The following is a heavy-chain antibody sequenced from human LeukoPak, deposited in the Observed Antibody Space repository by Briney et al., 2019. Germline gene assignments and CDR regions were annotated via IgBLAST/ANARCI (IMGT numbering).Heavy chain of an antibody. CDR3: ATDYSRGEYYFTY. V-gene: IGHV3-15*01. D-gene: IGHD4-11*01. CDR2: IKSKSDGMTT. CDR1: GFTLSNVW. J-gene: IGHJ4*02. Sequence: GGSLRLSCAASGFTLSNVWMSWVRQAPGKGLEWVGRIKSKSDGMTTDYAAPVKGRFTISRDDSKNTLYLQMNSLGTEDTAVYYCATDYSRGEYYFTYRGQGALVTVSS.